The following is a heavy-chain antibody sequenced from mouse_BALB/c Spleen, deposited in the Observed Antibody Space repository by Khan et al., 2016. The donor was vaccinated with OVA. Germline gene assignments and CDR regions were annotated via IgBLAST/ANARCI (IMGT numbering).Heavy chain of an antibody. CDR2: INSGGHYT. V-gene: IGHV5-6*02. CDR3: ARLAYYYNSEGFAY. CDR1: GFTFSTYG. D-gene: IGHD1-1*02. J-gene: IGHJ3*01. Sequence: EVKLVESGGDLVKTGGSLKLSCAASGFTFSTYGMSWVRQTPDKRLEWVATINSGGHYTYYIDSVKGRFTISRDNAKNILYLQMTSLRSEDTARYDCARLAYYYNSEGFAYWGQGTLVTVSA.